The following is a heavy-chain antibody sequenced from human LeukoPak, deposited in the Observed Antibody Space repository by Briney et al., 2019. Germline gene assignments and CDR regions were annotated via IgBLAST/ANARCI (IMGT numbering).Heavy chain of an antibody. V-gene: IGHV3-74*01. CDR1: GFTFSSYW. D-gene: IGHD3-10*01. CDR3: ARETSLLYYDGSGSHYLNWFDP. Sequence: GGSLRLSCAASGFTFSSYWMHWVRQAPGKGLVWVSRISSDGSGTSYAASVQGRFTISRDNAKNTLSLQMTSLRAEDTAVYFCARETSLLYYDGSGSHYLNWFDPWGQGTLVTVSS. CDR2: ISSDGSGT. J-gene: IGHJ5*02.